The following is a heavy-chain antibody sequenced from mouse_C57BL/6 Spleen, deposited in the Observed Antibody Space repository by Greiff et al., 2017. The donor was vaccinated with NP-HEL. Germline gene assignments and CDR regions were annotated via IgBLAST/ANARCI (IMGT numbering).Heavy chain of an antibody. D-gene: IGHD1-1*01. J-gene: IGHJ4*01. Sequence: QVQLQQSGAELVRPGTSVKMSCKASGYTFTNYWIGWAKQRPGHGLEWIGDIYPGGGYTNYNEKFKGKATLTADKSSSTAYMQFSSLTSEDSAIYYCARSYYYGSSYTYYYAMDYWGQGTSVTVSS. CDR2: IYPGGGYT. CDR3: ARSYYYGSSYTYYYAMDY. V-gene: IGHV1-63*01. CDR1: GYTFTNYW.